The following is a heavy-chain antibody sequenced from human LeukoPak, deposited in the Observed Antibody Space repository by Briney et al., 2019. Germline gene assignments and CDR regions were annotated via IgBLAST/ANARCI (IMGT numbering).Heavy chain of an antibody. J-gene: IGHJ5*02. CDR2: IKQDGSER. V-gene: IGHV3-7*05. CDR3: ARGEGWFDP. Sequence: GGSLRLSCAASGFIFSSHWMSWVCQAPGKGREWVANIKQDGSERYSVDSVKGRFTISRDNAKNSLYLQMNSLRAEDTAVYYCARGEGWFDPWGQGTLVTVSS. CDR1: GFIFSSHW.